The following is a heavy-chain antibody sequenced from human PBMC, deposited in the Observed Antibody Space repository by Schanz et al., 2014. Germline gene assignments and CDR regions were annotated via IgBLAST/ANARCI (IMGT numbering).Heavy chain of an antibody. Sequence: QVQLVQSGAEVKKPGSSVKVSCKASGGTFSSYTISWVRQAPGQGLEWMGRIIPILDRANYAQKFQGRVTITADKSTSTVYMELSSLRSEDTAVYYCARVTQYQLVMGAFDIWGQGTMVTVSS. J-gene: IGHJ3*02. CDR1: GGTFSSYT. V-gene: IGHV1-69*08. CDR2: IIPILDRA. D-gene: IGHD2-2*01. CDR3: ARVTQYQLVMGAFDI.